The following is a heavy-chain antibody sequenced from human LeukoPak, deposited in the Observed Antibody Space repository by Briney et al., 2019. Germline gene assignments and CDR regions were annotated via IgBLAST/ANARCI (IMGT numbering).Heavy chain of an antibody. CDR2: IYYSGST. CDR3: ARPASWNYDYYYYMDV. D-gene: IGHD1-1*01. CDR1: GGSISSSSYY. J-gene: IGHJ6*03. V-gene: IGHV4-39*01. Sequence: PSETLSLTCTVSGGSISSSSYYWGWIRQPPGKGLEWIGSIYYSGSTYYNPSLESRVTISVDTSKNQFSLKLSSVTAADTAVYYCARPASWNYDYYYYMDVWGKGTTVTVSS.